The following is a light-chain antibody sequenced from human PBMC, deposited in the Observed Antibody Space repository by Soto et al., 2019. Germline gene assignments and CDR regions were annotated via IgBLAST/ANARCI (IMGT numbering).Light chain of an antibody. CDR1: QSVSSY. CDR2: DAS. CDR3: QKRSNWPIT. Sequence: EIVLTHSPATLSFSPVEIATLSFSSSQSVSSYLALYQQKPGQAPRLLIYDASNRATGIPARFSGSGSGTDFTLTISSLEPEDFAVYYCQKRSNWPITFGQGTRLEIK. J-gene: IGKJ5*01. V-gene: IGKV3-11*01.